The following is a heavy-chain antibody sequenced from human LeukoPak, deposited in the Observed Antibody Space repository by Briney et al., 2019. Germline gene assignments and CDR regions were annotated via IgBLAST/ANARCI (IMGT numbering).Heavy chain of an antibody. CDR3: ARERYGSGSYTLAFRRRNHDAFDI. V-gene: IGHV1-69*05. J-gene: IGHJ3*02. Sequence: SVKVSCKASRGTFSSYAISTVRQAPGQGLEWMGRIIPIFVTANYAQKFQGKVTITTDESTSTAYMELSSLRSEDTAVYYCARERYGSGSYTLAFRRRNHDAFDIWGQGTMVTVSS. CDR2: IIPIFVTA. CDR1: RGTFSSYA. D-gene: IGHD3-10*01.